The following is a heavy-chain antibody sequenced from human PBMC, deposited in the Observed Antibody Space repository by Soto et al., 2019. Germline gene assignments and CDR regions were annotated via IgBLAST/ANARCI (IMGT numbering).Heavy chain of an antibody. D-gene: IGHD1-1*01. CDR1: GYAFTTYG. CDR3: ARGRYGDY. V-gene: IGHV1-18*01. J-gene: IGHJ4*02. Sequence: QVHLVQSGAEVKKPGASVKVSCKGSGYAFTTYGITWVRQAPGQGLEWMGWISAHNGNTNYAQKLQGRVTVTRHTSTSTAYMELRTRRSDDTAVYYCARGRYGDYWGQGALVSVSS. CDR2: ISAHNGNT.